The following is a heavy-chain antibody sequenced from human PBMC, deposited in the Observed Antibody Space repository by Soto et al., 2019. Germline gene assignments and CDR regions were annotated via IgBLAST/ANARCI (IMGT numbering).Heavy chain of an antibody. D-gene: IGHD3-3*01. CDR2: IGTAGDT. CDR1: GFTFSSYD. V-gene: IGHV3-13*01. Sequence: GSLRLSCAASGFTFSSYDMHWVRQATGKGLEWVSAIGTAGDTYYPGSVKGRFTISRENAKNSLYLQMNSLRAGDTAVYYCARASGNYDFWSGYLTGDYYYYMDVWGKGTTVTVSS. J-gene: IGHJ6*03. CDR3: ARASGNYDFWSGYLTGDYYYYMDV.